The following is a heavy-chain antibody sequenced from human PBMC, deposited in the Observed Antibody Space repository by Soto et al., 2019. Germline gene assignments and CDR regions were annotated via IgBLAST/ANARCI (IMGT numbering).Heavy chain of an antibody. D-gene: IGHD6-13*01. V-gene: IGHV3-33*01. CDR2: IWYDGSNK. CDR1: GFTFSSYG. J-gene: IGHJ4*02. Sequence: SLRLSCAASGFTFSSYGTHWVRQAPGKGLEWVAVIWYDGSNKYYADSVKGRFTISRDNSKNTLYLQMNSLRAEDTAVYYCARDRGSSLQYYFDYWGQGTLVTVSS. CDR3: ARDRGSSLQYYFDY.